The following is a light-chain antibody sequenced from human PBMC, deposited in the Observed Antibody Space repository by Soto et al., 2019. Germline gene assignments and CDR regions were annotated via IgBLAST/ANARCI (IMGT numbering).Light chain of an antibody. J-gene: IGKJ1*01. V-gene: IGKV1-5*01. Sequence: DIQMTQSPSTLSASVGDRVTITCRASQSILSWLAWYQHKPGKAPKLLIYDASSLESGVPSRFSGSRSGTEFTLTISSLQPDDIATYYCQQYDTYWTFGQGTKADIK. CDR1: QSILSW. CDR3: QQYDTYWT. CDR2: DAS.